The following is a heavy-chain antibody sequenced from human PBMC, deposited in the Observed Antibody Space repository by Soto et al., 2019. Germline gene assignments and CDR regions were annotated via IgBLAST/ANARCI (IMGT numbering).Heavy chain of an antibody. D-gene: IGHD2-15*01. Sequence: SETLSLTCAVSGGSISSSNWWSWVRQPPGKGLEWIGEIYHSGRNNYNPSLKSRVTISVDKSKNQFSLKLSSVTAADTAVYYCARGYCSGGSCYVYYGMDVWGQGTTVTVSS. CDR2: IYHSGRN. CDR3: ARGYCSGGSCYVYYGMDV. CDR1: GGSISSSNW. J-gene: IGHJ6*02. V-gene: IGHV4-4*02.